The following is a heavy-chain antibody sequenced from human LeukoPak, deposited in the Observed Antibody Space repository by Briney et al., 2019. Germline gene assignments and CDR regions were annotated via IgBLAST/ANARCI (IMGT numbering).Heavy chain of an antibody. CDR3: ARDQLRYFDWLSSLDY. D-gene: IGHD3-9*01. CDR2: IWYDGSNK. J-gene: IGHJ4*02. V-gene: IGHV3-33*01. Sequence: GGSLRLSCAASGFTFSSYGMHWVRQAPGKGLERVAVIWYDGSNKYYADSVKGRFTISRDNSKNTLCLQMNSLRAEDTAVYYCARDQLRYFDWLSSLDYWGQGTLVTVSS. CDR1: GFTFSSYG.